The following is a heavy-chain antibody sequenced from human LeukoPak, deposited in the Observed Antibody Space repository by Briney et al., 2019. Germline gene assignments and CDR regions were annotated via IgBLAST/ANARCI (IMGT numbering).Heavy chain of an antibody. CDR1: GGSFSGYY. J-gene: IGHJ5*02. CDR3: ARHFSHQDITSFGVVTWLDH. CDR2: INHSGST. V-gene: IGHV4-34*01. Sequence: SETLSLTCAVYGGSFSGYYWSWIRHPPGKGLEWIGEINHSGSTNYNPSLKSRVTISVDTSKNQFSLKLSSVTAADTAVYYCARHFSHQDITSFGVVTWLDHWGQGTLVTVSS. D-gene: IGHD3-3*01.